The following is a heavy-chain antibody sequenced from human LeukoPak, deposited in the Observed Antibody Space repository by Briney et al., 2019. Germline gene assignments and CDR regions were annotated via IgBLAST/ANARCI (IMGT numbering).Heavy chain of an antibody. CDR2: IYYSGST. V-gene: IGHV4-59*01. Sequence: SETLSLTCTVSGGSISSYYWSWIRQPPGKGLEWIGYIYYSGSTNYNSSLKSRVTISVDTSKNQFSLKLSSVTAADTAVYYCARNPIAAAAAFDIWGQGTMVTVSS. D-gene: IGHD6-13*01. CDR3: ARNPIAAAAAFDI. J-gene: IGHJ3*02. CDR1: GGSISSYY.